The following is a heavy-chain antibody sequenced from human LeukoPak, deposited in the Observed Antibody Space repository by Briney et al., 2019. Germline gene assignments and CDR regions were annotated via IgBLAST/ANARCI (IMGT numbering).Heavy chain of an antibody. Sequence: PSDTLSLTCTVSGGSISSSSWSWVRQDPGKRLEWIGFIWYSGDTDYNPSLRSRVTISVDTSKNQFSLKLNSVTAADTAVYYCARDDHSPHYHYAMGVWGQGITVTVSS. V-gene: IGHV4-59*01. J-gene: IGHJ6*02. D-gene: IGHD4-11*01. CDR1: GGSISSSS. CDR3: ARDDHSPHYHYAMGV. CDR2: IWYSGDT.